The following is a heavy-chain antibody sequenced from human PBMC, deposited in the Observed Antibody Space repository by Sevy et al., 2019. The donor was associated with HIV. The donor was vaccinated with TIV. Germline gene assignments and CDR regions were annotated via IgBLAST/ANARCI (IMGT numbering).Heavy chain of an antibody. CDR2: IYNSGST. J-gene: IGHJ4*02. CDR3: ARVGRISYYDSSGYFDY. D-gene: IGHD3-22*01. Sequence: SETLSLTCTVSGGSISSYYWSWIRQPPGKGLEWIGYIYNSGSTNYNPAPKSRLTISVDTSKNQFSLKLSSVTAADTAVYYCARVGRISYYDSSGYFDYWGQGTLVTVSS. CDR1: GGSISSYY. V-gene: IGHV4-59*01.